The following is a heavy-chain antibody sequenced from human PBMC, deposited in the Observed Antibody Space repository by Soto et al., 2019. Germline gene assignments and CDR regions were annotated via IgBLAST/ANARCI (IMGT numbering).Heavy chain of an antibody. V-gene: IGHV3-30*03. Sequence: PGGSLRLSCAASGFTFSSYGMHWVRQAPGKGLEWVAVISYDGSNKYFADSVKGRFTISRDNSRNTLYLQMNSLRAEDTAVYYCASEAGTSLLSSYFDYWGQGTLVTVSS. CDR3: ASEAGTSLLSSYFDY. J-gene: IGHJ4*02. D-gene: IGHD6-19*01. CDR1: GFTFSSYG. CDR2: ISYDGSNK.